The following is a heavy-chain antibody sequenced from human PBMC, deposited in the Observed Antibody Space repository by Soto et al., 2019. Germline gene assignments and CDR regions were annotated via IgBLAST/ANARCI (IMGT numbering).Heavy chain of an antibody. J-gene: IGHJ4*02. CDR1: GVTLSNVW. CDR2: TKSKTDGGTV. D-gene: IGHD5-18*01. V-gene: IGHV3-15*07. Sequence: GGSLRLSCAVSGVTLSNVWMNWVRQAPGKGPEWVGRTKSKTDGGTVEYAAPVKDRFTISRDDSENTLYLQMNSLKTEDTAVYYCSHGYYQYFESWGQGTLVTVSS. CDR3: SHGYYQYFES.